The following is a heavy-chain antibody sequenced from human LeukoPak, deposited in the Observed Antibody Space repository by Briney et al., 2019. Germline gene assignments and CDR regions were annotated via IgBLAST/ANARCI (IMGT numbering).Heavy chain of an antibody. J-gene: IGHJ4*02. CDR1: GYTFTGYY. CDR2: INPNSGGT. Sequence: ASVRVSCKASGYTFTGYYMHWVRQAPGQGLEWMGWINPNSGGTNYAQKFQGRVTMTRDTSISTAYMELSRLRSDDTAVYYCARGDLSRASRDPRRTDYWGQGTLVTVSS. CDR3: ARGDLSRASRDPRRTDY. D-gene: IGHD2-21*01. V-gene: IGHV1-2*02.